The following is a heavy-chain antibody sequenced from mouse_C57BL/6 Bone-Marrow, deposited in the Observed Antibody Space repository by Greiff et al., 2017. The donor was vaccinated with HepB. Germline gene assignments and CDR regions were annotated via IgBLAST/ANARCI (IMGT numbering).Heavy chain of an antibody. D-gene: IGHD2-5*01. CDR2: IHPNSGST. CDR1: GYTFTSYC. Sequence: VQLQQPGAELVKPGASVKLSCKASGYTFTSYCMHWVKQRPGQGLEWIGMIHPNSGSTNYNEKFKSKATLTVDKSSSTAYMQLSSLTSEDSAVYYCAPSYYSNYEAMDYWGQGTSVTVSS. V-gene: IGHV1-64*01. J-gene: IGHJ4*01. CDR3: APSYYSNYEAMDY.